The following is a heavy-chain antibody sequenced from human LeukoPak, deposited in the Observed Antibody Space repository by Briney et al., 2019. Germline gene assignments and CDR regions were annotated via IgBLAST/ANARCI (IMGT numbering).Heavy chain of an antibody. CDR2: IYSGGST. V-gene: IGHV3-66*02. CDR3: ARDFGRTYYYDSSGAFDI. J-gene: IGHJ3*02. Sequence: GGSLRLSCAASGFTVSSNYMSWVRQAPGKGLEWVSVIYSGGSTYYADSVKGRFTISRDNSKNTLYLQMNSLRAEDTVVYYCARDFGRTYYYDSSGAFDIWGQGTMVTVSS. D-gene: IGHD3-22*01. CDR1: GFTVSSNY.